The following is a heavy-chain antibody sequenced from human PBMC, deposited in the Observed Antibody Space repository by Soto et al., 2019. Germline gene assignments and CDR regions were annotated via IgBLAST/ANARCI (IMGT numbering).Heavy chain of an antibody. CDR1: GGSISSSSYY. J-gene: IGHJ6*02. CDR3: ARLADEYYGMDV. V-gene: IGHV4-39*01. Sequence: SETLSLTCTVSGGSISSSSYYWGWIRQPPGKGLEWIGSIYYSGSTYYNPSLKSRVTISVDTSKNQFSLKLSSVTAADTAVYYCARLADEYYGMDVWGQGTTVTVSS. CDR2: IYYSGST.